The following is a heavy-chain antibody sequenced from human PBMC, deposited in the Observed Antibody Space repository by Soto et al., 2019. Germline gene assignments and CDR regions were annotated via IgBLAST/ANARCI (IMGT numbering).Heavy chain of an antibody. CDR3: VKAAAMARYCSTTSCYSFVS. V-gene: IGHV3-23*01. CDR1: GFNFSTYA. CDR2: VSSSGYKT. D-gene: IGHD2-2*01. Sequence: TVGSLRLSCAASGFNFSTYAMSWVRQAPGKGLEWVSAVSSSGYKTYYADSVKGRFTISRDNSKNTLYLQMNSLRDEDTAVYYCVKAAAMARYCSTTSCYSFVSWGQGTLVTVSS. J-gene: IGHJ4*02.